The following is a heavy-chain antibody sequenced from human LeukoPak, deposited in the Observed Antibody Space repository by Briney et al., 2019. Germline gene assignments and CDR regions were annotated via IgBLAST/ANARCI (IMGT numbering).Heavy chain of an antibody. J-gene: IGHJ5*02. CDR2: IYYSGST. Sequence: SGTLSLTSTVSGGSISGGGYYWSWSRQHPGKGLGWIGYIYYSGSTYYNPSLKSRVTISVDTSKNQFSLKLSSVTAADTAVYYCARDRFPYDYGSRNWFDPWGQGTLVTVSS. V-gene: IGHV4-31*03. CDR3: ARDRFPYDYGSRNWFDP. CDR1: GGSISGGGYY. D-gene: IGHD3-10*01.